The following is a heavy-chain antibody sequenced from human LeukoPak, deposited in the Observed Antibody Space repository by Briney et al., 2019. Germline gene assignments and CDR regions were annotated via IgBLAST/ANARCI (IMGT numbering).Heavy chain of an antibody. V-gene: IGHV1-2*02. CDR2: INPNSGGT. J-gene: IGHJ4*02. D-gene: IGHD1-26*01. CDR1: GYTFTGYY. CDR3: ARMRYSGSYMGY. Sequence: GASVKVSCTASGYTFTGYYMHWVRQAPGQGLEWMGWINPNSGGTNYAQKFQGRVTMTRDTSISTAYMELSRLRSDDTAVYYCARMRYSGSYMGYWGQGTLVTVSS.